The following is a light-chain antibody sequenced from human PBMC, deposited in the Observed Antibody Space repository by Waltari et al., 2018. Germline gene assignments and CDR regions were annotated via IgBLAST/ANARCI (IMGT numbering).Light chain of an antibody. CDR2: GAS. CDR1: QSVSSSN. CDR3: QQYYTTPPT. Sequence: EIVLTQSPGTLSLSPGERATPSCRASQSVSSSNLAWPQQKPGQAPRLLIYGASSSATGIPDRFSGSGSGTDFTLTITSLQAEDVALYYCQQYYTTPPTFGQGTKVEIK. J-gene: IGKJ1*01. V-gene: IGKV3-20*01.